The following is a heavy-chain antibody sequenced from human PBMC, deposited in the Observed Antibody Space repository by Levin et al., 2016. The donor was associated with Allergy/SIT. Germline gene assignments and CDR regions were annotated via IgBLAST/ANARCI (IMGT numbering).Heavy chain of an antibody. D-gene: IGHD6-13*01. V-gene: IGHV1-46*01. CDR3: AREGAAAGNYYFDY. CDR2: INPSGGST. Sequence: WVRQAPGQGLEWMGIINPSGGSTSYAQKFQGRVTMTRDTSTSTVYMELSSLRSEDTAVYYCAREGAAAGNYYFDYWGQGTLVTVSS. J-gene: IGHJ4*02.